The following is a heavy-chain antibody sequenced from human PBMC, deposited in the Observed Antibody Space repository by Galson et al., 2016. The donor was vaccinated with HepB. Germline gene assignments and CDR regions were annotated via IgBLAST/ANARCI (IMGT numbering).Heavy chain of an antibody. Sequence: SLRLSCATSGFTFGSYEMHWVCQPPGKGLEWVAIISFDGSGEKYADSVKGRFTISRDNFQNTLFLQMSSLRVEDTAVYYCARDPPGSDYGLDVWGKGTTVTVSS. CDR3: ARDPPGSDYGLDV. V-gene: IGHV3-33*01. CDR2: ISFDGSGE. CDR1: GFTFGSYE. J-gene: IGHJ6*04.